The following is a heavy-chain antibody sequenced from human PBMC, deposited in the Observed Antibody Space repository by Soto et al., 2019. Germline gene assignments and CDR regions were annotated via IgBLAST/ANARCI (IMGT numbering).Heavy chain of an antibody. CDR3: ARRGHYYDSSGYYNHAFDI. J-gene: IGHJ3*02. D-gene: IGHD3-22*01. Sequence: PSETLSLTCTVSGGSISSYYWSWIRQPPGKGLEWIGYIYYSGSTNYNPSLKSRVTISVDTSKNHFSLKLNSVTAADTAVYYCARRGHYYDSSGYYNHAFDIWGQGTMVTVS. CDR1: GGSISSYY. CDR2: IYYSGST. V-gene: IGHV4-59*08.